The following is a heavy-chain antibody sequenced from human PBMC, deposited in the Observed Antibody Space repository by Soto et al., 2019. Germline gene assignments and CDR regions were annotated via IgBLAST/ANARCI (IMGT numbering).Heavy chain of an antibody. V-gene: IGHV1-69*13. CDR3: ARGGPRNSYGMDV. D-gene: IGHD1-7*01. CDR1: GGTFSSYA. Sequence: SVKVSCKASGGTFSSYAIRWVRQAPGQGLGLMGGIIPIFGTANYAQKFQGRVTITADESTSTAYMELSSLRSEDTAVYYCARGGPRNSYGMDVWGQGTTVTVYS. CDR2: IIPIFGTA. J-gene: IGHJ6*02.